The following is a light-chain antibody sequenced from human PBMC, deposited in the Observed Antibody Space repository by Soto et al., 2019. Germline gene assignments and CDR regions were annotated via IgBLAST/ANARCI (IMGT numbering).Light chain of an antibody. CDR3: QQYNNWPPT. CDR2: DAS. V-gene: IGKV1-5*01. Sequence: IQMTQFPATLTASVGDRVTITCRASQSTANGLAWYQQKPGKAPKVVIYDASSLGSGVPSRFSGSGSGTEFTLTISSLQPDDFATYYCQQYNNWPPTFGQGTKVDIK. J-gene: IGKJ1*01. CDR1: QSTANG.